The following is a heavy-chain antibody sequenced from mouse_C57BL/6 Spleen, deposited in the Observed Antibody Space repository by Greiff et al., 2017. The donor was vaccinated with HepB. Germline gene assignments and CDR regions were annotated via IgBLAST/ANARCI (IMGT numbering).Heavy chain of an antibody. CDR3: ARSGGYYSLAMDY. Sequence: QVQLQQPGTELVKPGASVKLSCKASGSTFTSYWRHWVKQRPGQGLGWIGNINPSNGGTNYNEKFKSKATLTVDKASSTAYMQLSSLTSEDSAVYYCARSGGYYSLAMDYWGQGTSVTVSS. D-gene: IGHD2-3*01. CDR2: INPSNGGT. V-gene: IGHV1-53*01. CDR1: GSTFTSYW. J-gene: IGHJ4*01.